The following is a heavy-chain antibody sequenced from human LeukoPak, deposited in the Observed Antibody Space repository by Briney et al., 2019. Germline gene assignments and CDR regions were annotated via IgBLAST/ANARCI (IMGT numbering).Heavy chain of an antibody. J-gene: IGHJ6*03. Sequence: GGSLRLSCAASGFTVSSNYMSWVRQAPGKGLEWVSVIYSGGSTYYADSVKGRFTISRDNSKNTLYLQMNSLRAEDTAVYYCAKDDWVAGYYYMDVWGKGTTVTVSS. CDR3: AKDDWVAGYYYMDV. CDR2: IYSGGST. V-gene: IGHV3-53*01. D-gene: IGHD3-9*01. CDR1: GFTVSSNY.